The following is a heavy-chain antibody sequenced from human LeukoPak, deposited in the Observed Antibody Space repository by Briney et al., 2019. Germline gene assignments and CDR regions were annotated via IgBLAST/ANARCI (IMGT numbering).Heavy chain of an antibody. CDR2: INPNSGGT. Sequence: GASVKVSCKASGYTFTDYYVHWVRQAPGQGLECMGWINPNSGGTNYVQKFQGRVTMTRDTSTSTAYMELSRLTADDTAFYYCARVVAATRIDYWGQGTLVTVSS. J-gene: IGHJ4*02. CDR3: ARVVAATRIDY. CDR1: GYTFTDYY. D-gene: IGHD2-15*01. V-gene: IGHV1-2*02.